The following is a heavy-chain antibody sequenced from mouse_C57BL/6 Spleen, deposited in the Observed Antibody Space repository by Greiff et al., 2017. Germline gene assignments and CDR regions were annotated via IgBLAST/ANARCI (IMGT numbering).Heavy chain of an antibody. CDR3: ARRYYGKGWFAY. J-gene: IGHJ3*01. D-gene: IGHD2-1*01. Sequence: QVQLKEPGAELMKPGASVKLSCKATGYTFTGYWIEWVKQRPGPGLEWIGEIFPVSGSTNYNEKFKGNATFTADTSSNTAYMQLSSLTTEDSAIYCCARRYYGKGWFAYWGQGTLVTVSA. CDR2: IFPVSGST. V-gene: IGHV1-9*01. CDR1: GYTFTGYW.